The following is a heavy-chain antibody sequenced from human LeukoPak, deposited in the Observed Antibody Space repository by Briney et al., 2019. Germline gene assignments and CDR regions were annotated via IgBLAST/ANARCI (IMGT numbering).Heavy chain of an antibody. CDR1: GGSISSYY. CDR2: IYYSGST. V-gene: IGHV4-59*01. J-gene: IGHJ6*03. CDR3: ARGPRGYCSSTSCRSTEYYYYTDV. Sequence: SETLSLTRTVSGGSISSYYWSWIRQPPGKGLEWIGYIYYSGSTNHNPSLKSRVTISVDTSKNQFSLKLSSVTAADTAVYYCARGPRGYCSSTSCRSTEYYYYTDVWGKGTTVTVSS. D-gene: IGHD2-2*01.